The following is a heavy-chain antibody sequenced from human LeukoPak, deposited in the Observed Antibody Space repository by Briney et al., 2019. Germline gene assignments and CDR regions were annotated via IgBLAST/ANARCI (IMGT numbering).Heavy chain of an antibody. D-gene: IGHD4-17*01. Sequence: SQTLSLTCTVSGGSISSGDYYWSWIRQPPGKGLEWIGYIYYSGSTYYNPSLKSRVTISVDTSKNQFSLKLSSVTAADTAVYYCARGHRPRLRWFDPWGQGTLVTVSS. J-gene: IGHJ5*02. CDR1: GGSISSGDYY. CDR3: ARGHRPRLRWFDP. CDR2: IYYSGST. V-gene: IGHV4-30-4*08.